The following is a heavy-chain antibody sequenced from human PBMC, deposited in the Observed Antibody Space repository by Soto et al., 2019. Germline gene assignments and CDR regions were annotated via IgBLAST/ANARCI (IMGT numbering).Heavy chain of an antibody. Sequence: QITLKESGPTLVKPTQTLTLTCTFSGFSLSTSGVGVGWIRQPPGKALEWLALIYWDDDKRYSPSLKSRLTITKDTSKNQVVLTMTNMDPVDTATYYCAHRSTNWNCAGYFDYWGQGTLVTVSS. CDR1: GFSLSTSGVG. J-gene: IGHJ4*02. V-gene: IGHV2-5*02. D-gene: IGHD1-7*01. CDR3: AHRSTNWNCAGYFDY. CDR2: IYWDDDK.